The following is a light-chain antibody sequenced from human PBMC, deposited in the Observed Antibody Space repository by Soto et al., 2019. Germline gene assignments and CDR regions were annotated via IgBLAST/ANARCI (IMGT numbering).Light chain of an antibody. CDR2: KAS. CDR1: QSVGSW. Sequence: DIQMTQSPSTLSASVGDRVTITCRAIQSVGSWLAWYQQKPGKAPKLLIYKASSLESGVPSRFSGSGSGTEFSLTISSLQPDDFASYHCQQYGSSSPWTFGQGTKVEIK. J-gene: IGKJ1*01. V-gene: IGKV1-5*03. CDR3: QQYGSSSPWT.